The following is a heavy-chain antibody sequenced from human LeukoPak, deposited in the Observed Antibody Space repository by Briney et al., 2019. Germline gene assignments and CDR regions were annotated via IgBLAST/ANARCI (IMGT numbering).Heavy chain of an antibody. V-gene: IGHV1-24*01. J-gene: IGHJ4*02. CDR2: FDPEDGET. CDR3: ALYCSGGSCYSYFDY. D-gene: IGHD2-15*01. CDR1: GYTLTELS. Sequence: ASVKVSCKVSGYTLTELSMHWVRQAPGKGLEWMGGFDPEDGETIYAQKFKGRVTMTEDTSTDTAYMELSSLRSEDTAVYYCALYCSGGSCYSYFDYWGQGTLVTVSS.